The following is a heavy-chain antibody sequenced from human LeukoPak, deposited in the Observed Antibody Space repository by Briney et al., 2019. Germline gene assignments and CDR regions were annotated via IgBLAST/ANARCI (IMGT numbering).Heavy chain of an antibody. V-gene: IGHV4-39*07. CDR2: IYYSGST. J-gene: IGHJ4*02. D-gene: IGHD2-15*01. CDR3: ARSRAAIDY. Sequence: SETLSLTCTVSGGSISSSSYYWGWIRQPPGKGLEWIVSIYYSGSTNYNPSLKSRVTISVDTSKNQFSLKLSSVTAADTAVYYCARSRAAIDYWGQGTLVPVSS. CDR1: GGSISSSSYY.